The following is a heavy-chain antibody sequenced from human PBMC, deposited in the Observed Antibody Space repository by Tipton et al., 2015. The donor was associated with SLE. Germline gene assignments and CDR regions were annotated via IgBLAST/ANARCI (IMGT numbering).Heavy chain of an antibody. V-gene: IGHV1-18*01. Sequence: QLVQSGAEVKKPGASEKVSCKASGYTFTSYGISWVRQAPGQGLEWMGWISAYNGNTNYAQKLQGRVTMTTDTSTSTAYMELRSLRSDDTAVYDCARGGGYDWEQQLLPPCAYWGQGALVSVSS. D-gene: IGHD6-13*01. CDR2: ISAYNGNT. CDR1: GYTFTSYG. CDR3: ARGGGYDWEQQLLPPCAY. J-gene: IGHJ4*02.